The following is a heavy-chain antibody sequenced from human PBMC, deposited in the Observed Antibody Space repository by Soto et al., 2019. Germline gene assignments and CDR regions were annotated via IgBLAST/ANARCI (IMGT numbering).Heavy chain of an antibody. D-gene: IGHD3-16*01. CDR1: GYTFTSYG. V-gene: IGHV1-18*01. J-gene: IGHJ4*02. Sequence: ASVKVSCKASGYTFTSYGISWVRQAPGQGLEWMGWISAYNGNTNYAQKLQGRVTMTTDTSTSTAYMELRSLRSDDTAVYYCARELGLWGSSPVDYWGQGTLVTVSS. CDR3: ARELGLWGSSPVDY. CDR2: ISAYNGNT.